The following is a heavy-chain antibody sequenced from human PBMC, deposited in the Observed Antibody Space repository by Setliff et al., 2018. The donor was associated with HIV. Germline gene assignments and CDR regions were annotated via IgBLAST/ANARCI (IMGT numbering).Heavy chain of an antibody. Sequence: SETLSLTCAVYGGSFSGYYWSWIRQPPGKGLEWIGEINHSGSTDYSMSLWSRVTISLDASRNQFSLELISVTAADTAVYYCAGGPGTTSIDYWAQGTLVTVSS. CDR2: INHSGST. D-gene: IGHD1-26*01. V-gene: IGHV4-34*01. J-gene: IGHJ4*02. CDR3: AGGPGTTSIDY. CDR1: GGSFSGYY.